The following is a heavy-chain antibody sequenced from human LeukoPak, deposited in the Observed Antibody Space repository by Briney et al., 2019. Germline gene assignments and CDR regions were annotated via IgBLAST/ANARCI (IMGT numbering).Heavy chain of an antibody. CDR3: ARGYCGGDCYGD. CDR1: GFTVSSNY. V-gene: IGHV3-53*01. Sequence: GGSLRLSCAASGFTVSSNYMSWVRQAPGKGLEWVSVIYSDGSTYYADSVKGRFTISRDNSKNTLYLQMNSLRAEDTAVYYCARGYCGGDCYGDWGQGTLVTVSS. J-gene: IGHJ1*01. CDR2: IYSDGST. D-gene: IGHD2-21*02.